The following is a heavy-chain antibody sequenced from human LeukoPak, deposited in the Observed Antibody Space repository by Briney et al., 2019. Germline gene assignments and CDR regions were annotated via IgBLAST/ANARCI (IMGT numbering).Heavy chain of an antibody. Sequence: GGSLRLSCAAAGFTFSDHYMTWIRQAPGKALEWVSYISPDGTTSYYADSLKGRFTVSRDNAKDSLYLQMNSLSAEDTAVYFCARGQWGLDYWGQGALVTVSS. CDR1: GFTFSDHY. J-gene: IGHJ4*02. D-gene: IGHD1-26*01. CDR3: ARGQWGLDY. CDR2: ISPDGTTS. V-gene: IGHV3-11*01.